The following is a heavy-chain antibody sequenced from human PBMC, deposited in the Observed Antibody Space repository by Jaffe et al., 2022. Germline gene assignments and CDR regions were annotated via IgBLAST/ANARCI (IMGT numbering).Heavy chain of an antibody. V-gene: IGHV4-34*01. D-gene: IGHD1-1*01. CDR1: GGSFRGYY. CDR2: INDSAGT. Sequence: QVQLQQWGAGLLKPSETLSLTCGVYGGSFRGYYWSWIRQSPGKALEWIGQINDSAGTKYGPSFTSRVTISGDTSNNQFSLILSSVTAADTAVYYCARGGIRGTGIPDWYFDLWGRGTLVTVSS. J-gene: IGHJ2*01. CDR3: ARGGIRGTGIPDWYFDL.